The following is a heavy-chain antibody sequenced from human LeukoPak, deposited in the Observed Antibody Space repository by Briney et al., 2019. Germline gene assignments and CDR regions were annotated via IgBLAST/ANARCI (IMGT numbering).Heavy chain of an antibody. CDR1: GFTFSSYS. CDR2: ISSSSSTI. J-gene: IGHJ4*02. V-gene: IGHV3-48*01. CDR3: ARDTGGITMVRGVPPAFDY. Sequence: GGSLRLSCAASGFTFSSYSMNWVRQAPGKGLEWVSYISSSSSTIYYADSVKGRFTISRDNAKNSLYLQMNSLRAEDTAVYYCARDTGGITMVRGVPPAFDYWGQGTLVTVSS. D-gene: IGHD3-10*01.